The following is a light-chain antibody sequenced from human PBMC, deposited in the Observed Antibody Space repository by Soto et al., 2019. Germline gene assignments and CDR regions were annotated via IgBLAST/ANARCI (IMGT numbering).Light chain of an antibody. CDR1: QSVTSSY. CDR3: QQYGGSPPYT. CDR2: GAS. J-gene: IGKJ2*01. Sequence: EIVLTQSPGTLSLSPGERATLSCRASQSVTSSYLAWYQQKPGQAPRLLIYGASSRATGIPDRFSGSGSVTDFTLTISRLEPEDFAVYYCQQYGGSPPYTFGQGTNLEIK. V-gene: IGKV3-20*01.